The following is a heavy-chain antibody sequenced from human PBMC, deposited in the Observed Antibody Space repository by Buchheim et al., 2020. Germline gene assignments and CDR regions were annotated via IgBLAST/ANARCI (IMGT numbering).Heavy chain of an antibody. Sequence: VQLVQSGAEVKKPGESLMISCKGSGYNFANYWIAWVRQMPGKGLEWMGIVYPDDSDTRYSPSFQGQVSISADKSITTAYLQWSSLKASDTAMYYCARAPEMTGDFYFDYWGQGTL. CDR3: ARAPEMTGDFYFDY. J-gene: IGHJ4*02. V-gene: IGHV5-51*03. D-gene: IGHD2-21*02. CDR2: VYPDDSDT. CDR1: GYNFANYW.